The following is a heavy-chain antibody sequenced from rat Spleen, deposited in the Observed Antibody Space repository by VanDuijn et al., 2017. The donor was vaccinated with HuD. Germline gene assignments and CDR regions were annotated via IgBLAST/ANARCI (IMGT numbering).Heavy chain of an antibody. CDR3: ARLGGYSELNYFDY. CDR2: ISTGGGNT. D-gene: IGHD1-11*01. CDR1: GFTFRNYD. V-gene: IGHV5S13*01. J-gene: IGHJ2*01. Sequence: EVQLVESGGGVVQPGRSLKLSCAASGFTFRNYDMAWVRQAPTKGLEWVASISTGGGNTHYRDSVKGRFAISKANAKNTLYLQMDSLRSEDTATYYCARLGGYSELNYFDYWGQGVLVTVSS.